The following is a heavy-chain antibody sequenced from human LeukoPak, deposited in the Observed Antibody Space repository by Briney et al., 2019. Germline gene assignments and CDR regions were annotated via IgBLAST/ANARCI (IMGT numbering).Heavy chain of an antibody. CDR1: GYTFTSYY. CDR2: INPSGGST. CDR3: AREHGDYLLDY. J-gene: IGHJ4*02. V-gene: IGHV1-46*01. Sequence: ASVKVSCKASGYTFTSYYMHGVRQAPGQGLEWMGIINPSGGSTSYAQKFQGRVTMTRDTSTSTVYMELSSLRSEDTAVYYCAREHGDYLLDYWGQGTLVTVSS. D-gene: IGHD4-17*01.